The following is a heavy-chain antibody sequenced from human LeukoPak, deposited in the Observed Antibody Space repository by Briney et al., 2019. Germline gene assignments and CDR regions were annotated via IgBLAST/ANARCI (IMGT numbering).Heavy chain of an antibody. Sequence: SETLSLTCTVSGGSISNYYWSWLRQPPGKGLEWFGYISHSGDSDFNPSLRSRVTMSVDTSKKQLSLKLSSVTAADTAVYYCARRTSYDTLVGYTYWYFGLWGRGTLVTISS. D-gene: IGHD3-9*01. CDR3: ARRTSYDTLVGYTYWYFGL. V-gene: IGHV4-59*01. CDR1: GGSISNYY. J-gene: IGHJ2*01. CDR2: ISHSGDS.